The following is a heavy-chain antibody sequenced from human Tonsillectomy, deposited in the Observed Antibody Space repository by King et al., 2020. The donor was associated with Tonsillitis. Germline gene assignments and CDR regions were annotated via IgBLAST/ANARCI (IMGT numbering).Heavy chain of an antibody. J-gene: IGHJ6*02. D-gene: IGHD3-9*01. V-gene: IGHV3-23*04. CDR3: AKDQEERYFDWLFGEDYYYYGMDV. Sequence: VQLVESGGGLVQPGGSLRLSCAASGFTFSSYAMSWVRQAPGKGLEWVSAISGSGGSTYYADSLKGRFTISRDNSKNTLYLQMNSLRAEDTAVYYCAKDQEERYFDWLFGEDYYYYGMDVWGQGTTVTVSS. CDR1: GFTFSSYA. CDR2: ISGSGGST.